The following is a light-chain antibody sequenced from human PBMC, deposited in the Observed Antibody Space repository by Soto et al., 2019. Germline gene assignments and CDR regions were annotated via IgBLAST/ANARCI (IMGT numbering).Light chain of an antibody. V-gene: IGKV4-1*01. CDR1: QSVLYSSNNKNY. CDR3: QQYYSTPLT. Sequence: DIVMTQSPDSLAVSLGERATINCKSSQSVLYSSNNKNYLAWYQQKPGQPPKLLIYLASTRESGVPDRFSGIGSGTDLTLTISSLQAEDVAVYYCQQYYSTPLTFGPGTKVDIK. J-gene: IGKJ3*01. CDR2: LAS.